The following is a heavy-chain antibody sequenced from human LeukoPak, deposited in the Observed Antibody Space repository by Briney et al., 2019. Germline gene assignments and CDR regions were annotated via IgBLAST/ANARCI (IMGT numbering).Heavy chain of an antibody. V-gene: IGHV3-53*01. CDR3: AKVKTGTWSNDY. CDR2: IYSGGST. Sequence: GGSLRLSCAASGFTVSSNYMSWVRQAPGKGLEWVSVIYSGGSTYYADSVKGRFTISRDNSKNTLYLQMNSLRAEDTAVYYCAKVKTGTWSNDYWGQGTLVTVSS. CDR1: GFTVSSNY. J-gene: IGHJ4*02. D-gene: IGHD3-10*01.